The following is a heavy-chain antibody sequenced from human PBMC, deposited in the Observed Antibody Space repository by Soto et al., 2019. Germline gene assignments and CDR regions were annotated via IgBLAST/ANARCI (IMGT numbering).Heavy chain of an antibody. V-gene: IGHV3-23*01. D-gene: IGHD3-10*01. Sequence: EVQLLESGGGLVQPGGSLRLSCAASGFTFNNYAMTWVRQAPGKGLEWVSAISGGGDTTSYADSVKGRFTVSRDGSKNTLYLQMSSLRADDTALYYCAKGRGGSGSLTPRVDFWGQGTLVTDSS. CDR1: GFTFNNYA. J-gene: IGHJ4*02. CDR3: AKGRGGSGSLTPRVDF. CDR2: ISGGGDTT.